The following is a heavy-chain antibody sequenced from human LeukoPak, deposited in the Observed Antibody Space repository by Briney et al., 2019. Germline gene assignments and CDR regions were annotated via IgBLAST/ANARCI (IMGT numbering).Heavy chain of an antibody. J-gene: IGHJ4*02. CDR1: GGSISSYY. Sequence: PSETLSLTCTVSGGSISSYYWSWIRQPPGKGLEWIGYIYYSGSTNYNPSLKSRVTISVDTSKNQFSLKLSSVTAADTAVYYCARRGSYYDSSGYYDYWGQGTLVTVSS. D-gene: IGHD3-22*01. CDR3: ARRGSYYDSSGYYDY. V-gene: IGHV4-59*08. CDR2: IYYSGST.